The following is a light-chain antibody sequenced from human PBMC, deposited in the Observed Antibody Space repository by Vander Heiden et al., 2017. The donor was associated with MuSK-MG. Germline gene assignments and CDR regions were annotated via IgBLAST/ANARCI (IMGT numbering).Light chain of an antibody. Sequence: SSVLTQPPSVSVAPGQTATITCGGSSLRSQSVHWYQQRPGQAPVLVVFDDTDRPSGIPERFSGSKSGYTATLTISRVEAGDEADYYCDVWDISSDHAVFGGGTKLTVL. V-gene: IGLV3-21*02. CDR3: DVWDISSDHAV. CDR1: SLRSQS. CDR2: DDT. J-gene: IGLJ2*01.